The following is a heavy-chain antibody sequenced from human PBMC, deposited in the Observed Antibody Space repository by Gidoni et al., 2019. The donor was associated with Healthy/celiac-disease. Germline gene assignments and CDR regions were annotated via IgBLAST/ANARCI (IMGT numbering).Heavy chain of an antibody. V-gene: IGHV1-18*01. CDR3: ARDISDYGSGSYSTPNDAFDI. CDR2: ISAYNGNT. D-gene: IGHD3-10*01. CDR1: GYTFTSHG. Sequence: QVQLVQSGPEVKKPGASVKVSCKASGYTFTSHGISWARQAPGQGLEWMGWISAYNGNTNYAQKLQGRVTMTTDTSTSTAYMELRSLRSDDTAVYYCARDISDYGSGSYSTPNDAFDIWGHGTMVTVSS. J-gene: IGHJ3*02.